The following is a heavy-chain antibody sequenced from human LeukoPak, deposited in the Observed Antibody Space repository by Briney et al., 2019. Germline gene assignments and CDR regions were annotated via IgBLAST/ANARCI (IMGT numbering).Heavy chain of an antibody. D-gene: IGHD3-22*01. Sequence: GGSLRLSCAASGFTFSSYGMHWVRQAPGKGLEWVAAISYDGSNKYYADSVKGRFTISRDNSKNTLYLQMNSLRAEDTAVYYCAKGSDYYDSRDDAFDIWGQGTMVTVSS. CDR1: GFTFSSYG. J-gene: IGHJ3*02. CDR3: AKGSDYYDSRDDAFDI. V-gene: IGHV3-30*18. CDR2: ISYDGSNK.